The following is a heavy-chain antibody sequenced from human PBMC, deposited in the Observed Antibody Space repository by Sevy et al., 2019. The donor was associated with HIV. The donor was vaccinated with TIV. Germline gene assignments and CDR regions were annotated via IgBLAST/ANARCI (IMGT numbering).Heavy chain of an antibody. J-gene: IGHJ6*02. D-gene: IGHD2-2*01. V-gene: IGHV4-34*01. Sequence: SETLSLTCAVYGGSFSGYYWSWIRQPPGKGLEWIGEINHSGSTNSNPSLKSRVTISVDTSKNQFSLKLSSVTAADTAVYYCARGPTRGYCSSTSCYAYYYYYGMDVWGQGTTVTVSS. CDR2: INHSGST. CDR3: ARGPTRGYCSSTSCYAYYYYYGMDV. CDR1: GGSFSGYY.